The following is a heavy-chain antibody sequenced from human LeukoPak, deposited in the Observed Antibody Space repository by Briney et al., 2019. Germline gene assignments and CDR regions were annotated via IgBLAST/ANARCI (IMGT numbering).Heavy chain of an antibody. CDR2: INHSGIT. CDR3: GRDRPTGYYDY. CDR1: SYSISSGYY. Sequence: SETLSLTCTVPSYSISSGYYWGWIRQPPGKGLEWIASINHSGITYYNPSLKSRVTISVDTSKNQFSLKVTSVTAADTAVYYCGRDRPTGYYDYWGQGTLVTVSS. D-gene: IGHD3-9*01. V-gene: IGHV4-38-2*02. J-gene: IGHJ4*02.